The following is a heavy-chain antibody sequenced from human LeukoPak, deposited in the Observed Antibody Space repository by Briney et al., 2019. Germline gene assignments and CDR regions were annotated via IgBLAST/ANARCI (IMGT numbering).Heavy chain of an antibody. CDR1: GYSLTSYW. D-gene: IGHD4-17*01. CDR2: IYPGDSDT. V-gene: IGHV5-51*01. CDR3: ARHDYGDYVFDY. Sequence: GESLKISCKGSGYSLTSYWIGRVRQMPGEGLECVGIIYPGDSDTRYSPSFQGQVAISADKSISTAYLQWSSLKASDTAMYYCARHDYGDYVFDYWGQGTLVTVSS. J-gene: IGHJ4*02.